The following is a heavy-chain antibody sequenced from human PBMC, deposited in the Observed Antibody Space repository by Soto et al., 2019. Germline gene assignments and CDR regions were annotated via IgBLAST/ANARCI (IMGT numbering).Heavy chain of an antibody. D-gene: IGHD2-15*01. Sequence: SETLSLTCTVSGGSISSYYWSWIRQPPGRGLEWIGYIYYSGSTNYNPSLKSRVTISVDTSKNQFSLKLSSVTAADTAGYYCARVQESMSRWFYYMDVWGKGTTVTVSS. CDR1: GGSISSYY. V-gene: IGHV4-59*01. J-gene: IGHJ6*03. CDR3: ARVQESMSRWFYYMDV. CDR2: IYYSGST.